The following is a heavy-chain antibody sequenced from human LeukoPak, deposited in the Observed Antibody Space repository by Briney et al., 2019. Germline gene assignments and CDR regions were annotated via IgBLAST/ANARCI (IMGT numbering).Heavy chain of an antibody. J-gene: IGHJ4*02. V-gene: IGHV1-18*01. CDR3: ASTPRQWLVNAHYVY. D-gene: IGHD6-19*01. CDR1: GYTFTSYG. CDR2: ISAYNGNT. Sequence: ASVKVSCKASGYTFTSYGISWLRQAPGQGLEWMGWISAYNGNTNYAQKLQGRVTMTTDTSTSTAYMELRSLRSDDTAVYYCASTPRQWLVNAHYVYWGQGTLVTVSS.